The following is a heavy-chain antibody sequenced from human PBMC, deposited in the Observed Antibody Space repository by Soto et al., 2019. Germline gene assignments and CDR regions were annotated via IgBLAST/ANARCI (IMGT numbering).Heavy chain of an antibody. D-gene: IGHD1-26*01. CDR3: TTDEVSGSYYRRPPVDY. CDR2: IKSKTDGGTT. CDR1: GFTFSNAW. V-gene: IGHV3-15*07. J-gene: IGHJ4*02. Sequence: GGSLRLSCAASGFTFSNAWMNWVRQAPGKGLEWVGRIKSKTDGGTTDYAAPVKGRFTTSRDDSKNTLYLQMNSLKTEDTAVYYCTTDEVSGSYYRRPPVDYWGQGTLVTVSS.